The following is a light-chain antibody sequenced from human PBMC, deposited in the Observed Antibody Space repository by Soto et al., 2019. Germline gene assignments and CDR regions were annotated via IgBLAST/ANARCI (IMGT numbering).Light chain of an antibody. CDR3: QHLNYYPYT. CDR1: QDISNY. V-gene: IGKV1-9*01. CDR2: GAF. J-gene: IGKJ2*01. Sequence: DIQLTQSPSFLSAAVGDRVTIICRASQDISNYLAWYQQKPGKAPKLLIFGAFTLQSGVPSRFSGSGSGTEFTLTISSLQPEDFAIHYCQHLNYYPYTFGQGTKLEIK.